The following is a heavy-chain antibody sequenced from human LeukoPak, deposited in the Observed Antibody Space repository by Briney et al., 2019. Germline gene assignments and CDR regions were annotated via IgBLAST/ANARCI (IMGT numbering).Heavy chain of an antibody. CDR2: ISYDGSNK. D-gene: IGHD1-1*01. CDR1: GFTFSSYG. CDR3: ARGGLIQRHAFDI. V-gene: IGHV3-30*03. Sequence: GRSLRLSCAASGFTFSSYGMHWVRQAPGKGLEWVAVISYDGSNKYYADSVKGRFTISRDNSKNTLYLQMNSLRAEDTAVYYCARGGLIQRHAFDIWGQGTMATVSS. J-gene: IGHJ3*02.